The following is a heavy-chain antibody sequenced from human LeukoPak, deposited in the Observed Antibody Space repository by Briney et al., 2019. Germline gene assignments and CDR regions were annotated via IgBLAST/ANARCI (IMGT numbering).Heavy chain of an antibody. Sequence: ASVTVSCKASGYTFTSYGISWVRQAPGQGLEWMGWINAYNGNTNYAQKLQGRVTMTTDTSTSTAYMELRSLRSDDTAVYYCARDRIYDSSGYPSPDAFDIWGQGKMVTVSS. CDR1: GYTFTSYG. J-gene: IGHJ3*02. V-gene: IGHV1-18*01. D-gene: IGHD3-22*01. CDR2: INAYNGNT. CDR3: ARDRIYDSSGYPSPDAFDI.